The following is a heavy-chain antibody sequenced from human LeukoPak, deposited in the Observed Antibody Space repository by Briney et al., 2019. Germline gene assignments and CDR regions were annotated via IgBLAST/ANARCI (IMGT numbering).Heavy chain of an antibody. D-gene: IGHD3-10*01. CDR1: GFTFNTAW. Sequence: GGSLRLSCAASGFTFNTAWMHWVRQAPGKELVWVSRIYSDGSDTTYADSVKGRFTISRDNARNTSYLQMSSLRAEDTAVYYCATDSGHAFSFWGQGTMVTVSS. J-gene: IGHJ3*01. CDR3: ATDSGHAFSF. V-gene: IGHV3-74*01. CDR2: IYSDGSDT.